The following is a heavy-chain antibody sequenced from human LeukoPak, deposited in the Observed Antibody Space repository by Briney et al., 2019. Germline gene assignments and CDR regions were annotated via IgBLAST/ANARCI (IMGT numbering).Heavy chain of an antibody. J-gene: IGHJ6*02. CDR1: GFTFGSYG. CDR2: ISYDGSNK. CDR3: AKASTIFGVVIEYYYYGMDV. D-gene: IGHD3-3*01. V-gene: IGHV3-30*18. Sequence: GGSLRLSCAASGFTFGSYGMHWVRQAPGKGLEWVAVISYDGSNKYYADSVKGRFTISRDNSKNTLYLQMNSLRAEDTAVYYCAKASTIFGVVIEYYYYGMDVWGQGTTVTVSS.